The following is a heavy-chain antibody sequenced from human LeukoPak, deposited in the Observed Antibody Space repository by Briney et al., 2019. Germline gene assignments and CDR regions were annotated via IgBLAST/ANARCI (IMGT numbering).Heavy chain of an antibody. J-gene: IGHJ6*03. V-gene: IGHV3-30*02. CDR2: IRYDGSNK. D-gene: IGHD3-3*01. CDR1: GFTFSSYG. CDR3: ARDLYYDFWSGYSFQPYYYMDV. Sequence: PGGSLRLSCAASGFTFSSYGMHWVRQAPGKGLEWVAFIRYDGSNKYYADSVKGRFTISRDNSKNTLYLQMNSLRAEDTAVYYCARDLYYDFWSGYSFQPYYYMDVWGKGTTVTVSS.